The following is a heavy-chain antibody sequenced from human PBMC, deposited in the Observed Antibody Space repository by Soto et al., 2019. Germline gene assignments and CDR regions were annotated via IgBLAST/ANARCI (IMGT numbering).Heavy chain of an antibody. CDR1: GGTFSSYA. V-gene: IGHV1-69*01. CDR2: IIPIFGTA. Sequence: QVQLVQSGAEVKKPGSSVKVSCKASGGTFSSYAISWXXXXXXXXXEWMGGIIPIFGTANYAQKFQGRVTITADESTSTAYMEXXSLRXXXXXXXXXXXXXXXXXXXXDYXXQGTLVTVSS. J-gene: IGHJ4*02. CDR3: XXXXXXXXXXXDY.